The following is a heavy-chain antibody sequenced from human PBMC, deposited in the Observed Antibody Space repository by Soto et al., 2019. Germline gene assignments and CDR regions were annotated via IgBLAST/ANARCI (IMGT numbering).Heavy chain of an antibody. CDR3: ARCWGSRYDSSGYYTEGLWFDP. Sequence: GASVKVSCKASGYTFTSYGISWVRQAPGQGLEWMGWISAYNGNTNYAQKLQGRVTMTTDTSTSTAYMELRSLRSDDTAVYYCARCWGSRYDSSGYYTEGLWFDPWGQGTLVTVSS. J-gene: IGHJ5*02. D-gene: IGHD3-22*01. CDR1: GYTFTSYG. V-gene: IGHV1-18*01. CDR2: ISAYNGNT.